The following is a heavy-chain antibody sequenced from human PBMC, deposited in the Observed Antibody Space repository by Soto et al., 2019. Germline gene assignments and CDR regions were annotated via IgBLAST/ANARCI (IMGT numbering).Heavy chain of an antibody. V-gene: IGHV4-4*02. Sequence: QVQLQESGPGLVKPSGTLSLTCAVSGGSISSSNWWSWVRQPPGKGLEWIGEIYHSGSTNYNPSPKSRVTISVDKSKNQCSLTRNSGTAADTAVYYCARAAMGGSSWPFDYWGQGTLVTVSS. CDR1: GGSISSSNW. D-gene: IGHD6-13*01. CDR2: IYHSGST. J-gene: IGHJ4*02. CDR3: ARAAMGGSSWPFDY.